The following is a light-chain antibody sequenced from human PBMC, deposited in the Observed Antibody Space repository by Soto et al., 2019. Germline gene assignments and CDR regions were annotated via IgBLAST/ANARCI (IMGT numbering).Light chain of an antibody. J-gene: IGLJ2*01. Sequence: QPVLTQPPSASGTPGQRVTISCSGSSSNFGSNYVYWYQQLPGTAPKLLIYRNNQRPSGVPDRFSGSKSGTSASLAISGLRSEDEADYYCAAWDDSLSGHVVFGGGTKLTVL. CDR2: RNN. V-gene: IGLV1-47*01. CDR1: SSNFGSNY. CDR3: AAWDDSLSGHVV.